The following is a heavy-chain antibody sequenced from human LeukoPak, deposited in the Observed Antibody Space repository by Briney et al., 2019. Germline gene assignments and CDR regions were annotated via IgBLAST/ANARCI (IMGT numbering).Heavy chain of an antibody. D-gene: IGHD6-6*01. V-gene: IGHV4-34*01. CDR1: GGSFSGYY. Sequence: SETLSLTCAVYGGSFSGYYWNWIRQPPGKGLEWIGEINHSGSTNYNPSLKSRVTISVDTSKNQFSLKLSSVTAADTAVYYCARGGIRFIAARPRYFDYWGQGTLVTVSS. J-gene: IGHJ4*02. CDR2: INHSGST. CDR3: ARGGIRFIAARPRYFDY.